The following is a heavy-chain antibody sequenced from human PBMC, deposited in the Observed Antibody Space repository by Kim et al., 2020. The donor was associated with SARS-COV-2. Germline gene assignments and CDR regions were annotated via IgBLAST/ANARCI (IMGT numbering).Heavy chain of an antibody. J-gene: IGHJ4*02. CDR2: IDPSDSYT. CDR3: ARLGPGDSSWHPFDY. D-gene: IGHD6-13*01. V-gene: IGHV5-10-1*01. CDR1: GYSFTSYW. Sequence: GESLKISCKGSGYSFTSYWISWVRQMPGKGLEWMGRIDPSDSYTNYSPSFQGHVTISADKSISTAYLQWSSLKASDTAMYYCARLGPGDSSWHPFDYWGQGTLVTVSS.